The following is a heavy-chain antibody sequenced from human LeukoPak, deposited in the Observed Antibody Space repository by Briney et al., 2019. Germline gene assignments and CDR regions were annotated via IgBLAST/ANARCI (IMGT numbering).Heavy chain of an antibody. CDR1: GFTFSTYY. D-gene: IGHD3-10*01. V-gene: IGHV3-7*01. J-gene: IGHJ1*01. CDR2: IKQNGSNK. Sequence: PGGSLRLSCAASGFTFSTYYMTWVRQAPGKGLEWVANIKQNGSNKYYADSVKGRFTVSRDNSKNAVFLLMNRLRADDTAVYYFAGEREGPTLDELFEYWGQGTVIIVSS. CDR3: AGEREGPTLDELFEY.